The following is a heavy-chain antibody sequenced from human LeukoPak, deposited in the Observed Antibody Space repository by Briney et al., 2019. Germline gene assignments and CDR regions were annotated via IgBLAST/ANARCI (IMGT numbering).Heavy chain of an antibody. D-gene: IGHD1-1*01. Sequence: PSETLSLTCTVSGGSISSYYWSWIRQPAGKGLEWIGRIYTSGSTNYNPSLKSRVTVSVDISADMSTTRVSLNLKSVTAADTAIYYCARGPGHSFKYWGQGTRVTVSS. CDR1: GGSISSYY. J-gene: IGHJ4*02. V-gene: IGHV4-4*07. CDR3: ARGPGHSFKY. CDR2: IYTSGST.